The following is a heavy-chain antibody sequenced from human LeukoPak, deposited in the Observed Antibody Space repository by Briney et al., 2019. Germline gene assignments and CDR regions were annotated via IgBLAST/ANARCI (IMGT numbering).Heavy chain of an antibody. CDR1: GFTFSDHY. D-gene: IGHD2-15*01. V-gene: IGHV3-72*01. Sequence: GSLRLSCAASGFTFSDHYMDWVRQAPGKGLEWVGRTRNKANSYTTEYAASVKGRFTISRDDSKNSLYLQMNSLKTEDTAVYYCARVYCSGGSCYFDYWGQGTLVTVSS. J-gene: IGHJ4*02. CDR3: ARVYCSGGSCYFDY. CDR2: TRNKANSYTT.